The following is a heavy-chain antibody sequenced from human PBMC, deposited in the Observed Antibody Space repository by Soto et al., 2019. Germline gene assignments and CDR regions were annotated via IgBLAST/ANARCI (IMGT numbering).Heavy chain of an antibody. CDR1: GFTFSSYG. V-gene: IGHV3-33*01. Sequence: QVQLVESGGGVVQPGRSLRLSCAASGFTFSSYGMHWVRQAPGKGLEWVAVIWYDGSNKYYADSVKGRFTISRDNSKNTLYLQMNSLRAEDTAVYYCVRGGGQWLGKDYCYGMDFWGQGTTVTVSS. CDR3: VRGGGQWLGKDYCYGMDF. D-gene: IGHD6-19*01. CDR2: IWYDGSNK. J-gene: IGHJ6*02.